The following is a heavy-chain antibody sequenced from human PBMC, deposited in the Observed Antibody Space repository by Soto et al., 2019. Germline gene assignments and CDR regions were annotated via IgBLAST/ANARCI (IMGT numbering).Heavy chain of an antibody. CDR2: INENGDST. J-gene: IGHJ4*02. Sequence: EVQLLESGGGLVQPGGSLRLSCAASGFTFNNIAMGWVRQAPGKGLKYVSSINENGDSTFYADSVKGRFTISRDNSKSTLQLQMNSLRADDTAVYYCVKRNCGNCPWSSWGQGTLVTVSS. D-gene: IGHD2-21*01. CDR1: GFTFNNIA. CDR3: VKRNCGNCPWSS. V-gene: IGHV3-23*01.